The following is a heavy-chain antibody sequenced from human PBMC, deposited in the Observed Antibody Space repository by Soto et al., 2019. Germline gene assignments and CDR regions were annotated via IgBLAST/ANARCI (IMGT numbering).Heavy chain of an antibody. CDR3: VKDMSSSWTRAHFDN. Sequence: GGSLRLSCAASGFNFEDYAMHWVRQAPGKGLEWVSGISWDSINIGDAASVRGRFTVSRDNAKNSLYLEMNSLRPEDTALYYCVKDMSSSWTRAHFDNWGQGILVTVSS. CDR2: ISWDSINI. D-gene: IGHD6-13*01. V-gene: IGHV3-9*01. J-gene: IGHJ4*02. CDR1: GFNFEDYA.